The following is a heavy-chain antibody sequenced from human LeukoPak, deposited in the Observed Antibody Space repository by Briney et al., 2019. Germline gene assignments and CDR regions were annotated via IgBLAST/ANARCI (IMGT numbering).Heavy chain of an antibody. CDR3: ARDYKYAFDN. V-gene: IGHV3-48*01. CDR2: IGIDSGNT. D-gene: IGHD5-24*01. J-gene: IGHJ4*02. Sequence: GGSLRLSSAASGFTFSDYSMNWVRQAPGKGLEWISYIGIDSGNTNYADSVKGRFTISGDKAKNSLYLQMNSLRVEGTAVYYCARDYKYAFDNWGQGTLVTVSS. CDR1: GFTFSDYS.